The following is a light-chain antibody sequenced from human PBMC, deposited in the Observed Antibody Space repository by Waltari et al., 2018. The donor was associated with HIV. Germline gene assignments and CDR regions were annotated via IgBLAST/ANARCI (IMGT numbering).Light chain of an antibody. CDR1: RSNIRARPRFN. CDR3: QSYDTSLSGSV. CDR2: GTS. J-gene: IGLJ3*02. V-gene: IGLV1-40*01. Sequence: QSVRTQPPSVSGAPGQRVTISCTGSRSNIRARPRFNVHWYQPPPGTAPKLLIYGTSNRPSGVPDRFSGSKSGASASLAITGLQAEDEADYYCQSYDTSLSGSVFGGGTKLTVL.